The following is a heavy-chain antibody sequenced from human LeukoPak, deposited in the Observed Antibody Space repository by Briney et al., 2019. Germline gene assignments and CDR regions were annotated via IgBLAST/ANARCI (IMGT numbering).Heavy chain of an antibody. Sequence: GGSLRLSCAASGFTFTTFWMNWVRQVPGKGLVWVSLINPDGRTTTYADSVEGRFTISRDNAKNTVYLQMSSLRDEDTAIYYCARDLHGSPDRWGQGTLVTVSS. CDR1: GFTFTTFW. V-gene: IGHV3-74*01. CDR3: ARDLHGSPDR. CDR2: INPDGRTT. D-gene: IGHD2-2*03. J-gene: IGHJ5*02.